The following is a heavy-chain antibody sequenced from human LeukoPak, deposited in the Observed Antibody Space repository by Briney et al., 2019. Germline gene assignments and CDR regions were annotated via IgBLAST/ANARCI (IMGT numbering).Heavy chain of an antibody. V-gene: IGHV4-59*01. D-gene: IGHD2-2*02. CDR1: GGSMTNYY. CDR3: ARVSAYCSSTSCYTDGMDV. J-gene: IGHJ6*02. Sequence: SETLSLTCTVSGGSMTNYYWTWIRQSPGKGLEWIGHTYYSGNTNYNPSLKSRVTISVDTSKNQFSLKLSSVTAADTAVYYCARVSAYCSSTSCYTDGMDVWGQGTTVTVSS. CDR2: TYYSGNT.